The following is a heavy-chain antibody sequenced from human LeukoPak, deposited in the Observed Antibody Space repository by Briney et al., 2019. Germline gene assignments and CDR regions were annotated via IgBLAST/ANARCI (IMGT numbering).Heavy chain of an antibody. Sequence: SETLSLTCAVSGGSISSGGYSWSWIRQPPGKGLEWIGYIYHSGSTYYNPSLKSRVTISVDRSKNQFSLKLRSVTAADTAVYYCARALNFDYWGQGTLVTVSS. CDR2: IYHSGST. CDR1: GGSISSGGYS. J-gene: IGHJ4*02. V-gene: IGHV4-30-2*01. CDR3: ARALNFDY.